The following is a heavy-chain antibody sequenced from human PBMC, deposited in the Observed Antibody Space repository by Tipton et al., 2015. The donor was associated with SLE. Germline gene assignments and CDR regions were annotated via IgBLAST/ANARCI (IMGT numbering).Heavy chain of an antibody. CDR3: ARSQWEPGYMDV. Sequence: TLSLTCSVSGVSISTYYWSWIRQSPGKGLEWIGYIYYSGSTNYNPSLKSRVTISVDTSKNQFSLKLSSVTAADTAVYYCARSQWEPGYMDVWGKGTTVTVSS. V-gene: IGHV4-59*08. J-gene: IGHJ6*03. CDR1: GVSISTYY. CDR2: IYYSGST. D-gene: IGHD1-26*01.